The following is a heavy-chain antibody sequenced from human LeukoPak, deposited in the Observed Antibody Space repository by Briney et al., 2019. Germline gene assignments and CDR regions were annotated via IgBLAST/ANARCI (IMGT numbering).Heavy chain of an antibody. CDR1: GGTFSSYA. D-gene: IGHD3-16*01. CDR2: INAGNGNT. CDR3: ARDWDYYYGMDV. Sequence: ASVKVSCKASGGTFSSYAISWVRQAPGQRLEWMGWINAGNGNTKYSQKFQGRVTITRDTSASTAYMELSSLRSEDTAVYYCARDWDYYYGMDVWGQGTTVTVSS. V-gene: IGHV1-3*01. J-gene: IGHJ6*02.